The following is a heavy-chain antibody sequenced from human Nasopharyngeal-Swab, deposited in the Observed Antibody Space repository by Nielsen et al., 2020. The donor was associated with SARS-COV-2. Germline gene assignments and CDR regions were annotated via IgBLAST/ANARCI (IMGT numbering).Heavy chain of an antibody. J-gene: IGHJ5*02. CDR3: AKVQGIAAADNWFDP. V-gene: IGHV3-23*01. D-gene: IGHD6-13*01. CDR2: ISGSGGST. CDR1: GFTFSSYA. Sequence: GESLKISCAASGFTFSSYAMSWVRQAPGKGLEWVSAISGSGGSTYYADSVKGRFTISRDNSKNTLYLQMNSLRAEDTAVYYCAKVQGIAAADNWFDPWGQGTLVTVFS.